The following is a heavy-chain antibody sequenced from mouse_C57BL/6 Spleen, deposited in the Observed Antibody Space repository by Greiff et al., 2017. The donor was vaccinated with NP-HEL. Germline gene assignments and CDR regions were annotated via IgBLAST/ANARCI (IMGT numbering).Heavy chain of an antibody. D-gene: IGHD4-1*01. Sequence: EVKVVESGEGLVKPGGSLKLSCAASGFTFSSYAMSWVRQTPEKRLEWVAYISSGGDYIYYADTVKGRFTISRDNARNTLYLQMSSLKSEDTAMYYWTRDLGRGGFDDWGQGTTLTVSS. J-gene: IGHJ2*01. CDR2: ISSGGDYI. V-gene: IGHV5-9-1*02. CDR1: GFTFSSYA. CDR3: TRDLGRGGFDD.